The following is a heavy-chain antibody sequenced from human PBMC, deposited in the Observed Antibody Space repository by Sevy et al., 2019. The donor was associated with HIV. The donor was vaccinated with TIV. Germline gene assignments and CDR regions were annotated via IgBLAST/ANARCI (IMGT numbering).Heavy chain of an antibody. Sequence: GGSLRLSCAASGFTFSDYYISWIRQAPGKGLEWVSYISRSSSTIYYEDSVMGRFTISREHAKKSLYFQLNSLGAEDTAVYYCAGDRYSLIVVGPPDAFDIWGRGTMVTVSS. V-gene: IGHV3-11*01. CDR3: AGDRYSLIVVGPPDAFDI. CDR2: ISRSSSTI. J-gene: IGHJ3*02. CDR1: GFTFSDYY. D-gene: IGHD3-22*01.